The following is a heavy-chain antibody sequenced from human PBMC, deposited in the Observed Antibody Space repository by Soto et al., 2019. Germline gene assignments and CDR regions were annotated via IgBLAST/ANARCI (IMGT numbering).Heavy chain of an antibody. Sequence: QVQLQASGPGLVQLSETLSLTCTVSGASMNRYNWSWIRQTAGKEMEWIGHSHSSGRTNYKPSRKRRLTRSVGTSKDQLSLRLMPLSAADTAVYYCAKDQVVAAAGINWFDPWGQGSLVTVSS. D-gene: IGHD6-13*01. CDR2: SHSSGRT. CDR1: GASMNRYN. CDR3: AKDQVVAAAGINWFDP. J-gene: IGHJ5*02. V-gene: IGHV4-4*07.